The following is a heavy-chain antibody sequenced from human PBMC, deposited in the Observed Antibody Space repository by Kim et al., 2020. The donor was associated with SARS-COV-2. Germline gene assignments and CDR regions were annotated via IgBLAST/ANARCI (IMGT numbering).Heavy chain of an antibody. CDR2: IYYSGST. V-gene: IGHV4-59*01. J-gene: IGHJ1*01. D-gene: IGHD2-15*01. CDR1: GGSISSYY. Sequence: SETLSLTCTVSGGSISSYYWSWIRQPPGKGLEWIGYIYYSGSTNYNPSLKSRVTISVDTSKNQFSLKLSSVTAADTAVYYCARAPPIPYCSGGSCYRQGYFQHWGQGTLVTVSS. CDR3: ARAPPIPYCSGGSCYRQGYFQH.